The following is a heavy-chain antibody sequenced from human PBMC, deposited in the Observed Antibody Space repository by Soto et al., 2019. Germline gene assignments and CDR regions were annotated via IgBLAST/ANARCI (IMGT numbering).Heavy chain of an antibody. D-gene: IGHD2-2*01. CDR2: ISSSSSII. J-gene: IGHJ4*02. V-gene: IGHV3-48*01. CDR1: AFAFSSYS. Sequence: PGGSLRLSCAASAFAFSSYSMNWVRQAPGKGLEWVSYISSSSSIIKYADSVKGRFTISRDNAKNSLYLQMNCLRAEDTAVYYCARGGYCSSTSCNQNIIDDWGQGALVTVSS. CDR3: ARGGYCSSTSCNQNIIDD.